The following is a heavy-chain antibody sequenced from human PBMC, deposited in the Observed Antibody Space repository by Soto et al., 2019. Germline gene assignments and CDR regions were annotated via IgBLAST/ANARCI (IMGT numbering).Heavy chain of an antibody. V-gene: IGHV4-31*03. D-gene: IGHD5-18*01. J-gene: IGHJ4*02. CDR3: ARSPHIQLWSYPSDY. CDR2: IYFSGST. Sequence: SETLSLTCTVSGGPISSGGYYWSWIRQHPGKGLEWIGYIYFSGSTYYNPSLKSRVTISVDTSKNQFSLKLSSVTAADTAVYYCARSPHIQLWSYPSDYWGQGTLVTVSS. CDR1: GGPISSGGYY.